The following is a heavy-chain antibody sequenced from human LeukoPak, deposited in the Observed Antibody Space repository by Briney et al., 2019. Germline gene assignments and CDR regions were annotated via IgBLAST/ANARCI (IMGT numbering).Heavy chain of an antibody. CDR1: GCTFTSYD. D-gene: IGHD1-1*01. V-gene: IGHV1-8*01. J-gene: IGHJ6*02. CDR3: ARMTTKTLRYYYYYYGMDV. Sequence: ASVKVSCKASGCTFTSYDINWVRQATGQGLEWMGWMNPNSGNTGYAQKFQGRVTMTRNTSISTAYMELSSLRSEDTAVYYCARMTTKTLRYYYYYYGMDVWGQGTTVTVSS. CDR2: MNPNSGNT.